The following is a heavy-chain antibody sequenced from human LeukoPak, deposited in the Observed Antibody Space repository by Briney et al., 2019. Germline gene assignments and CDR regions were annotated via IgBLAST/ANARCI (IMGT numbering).Heavy chain of an antibody. V-gene: IGHV4-34*01. Sequence: KPSETLSLTCAVYGGSFSGYYWSWIRQPPGKGLEWIGEINHSGSTNYNPSLKSRVTISVDTSKNQLSLKLSSVTAADTAVYYCARKYWRPIVVVIRTPGYFDLWGRGTLVTVSS. CDR1: GGSFSGYY. J-gene: IGHJ2*01. CDR2: INHSGST. CDR3: ARKYWRPIVVVIRTPGYFDL. D-gene: IGHD3-22*01.